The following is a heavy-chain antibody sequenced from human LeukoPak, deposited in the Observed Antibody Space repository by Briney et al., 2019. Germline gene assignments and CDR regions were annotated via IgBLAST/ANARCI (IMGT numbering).Heavy chain of an antibody. J-gene: IGHJ6*03. CDR3: ARGSWDDVGYYYYYYMDV. Sequence: GASVKVSCKASGGTFSSYAISWVRQAPGQGLEWMGGIIPIFGTANYAQKFQGRVTITTDESTSTAYMELSSLTSEDTAVYYCARGSWDDVGYYYYYYMDVWGKGSTVTVSS. D-gene: IGHD1-1*01. CDR1: GGTFSSYA. CDR2: IIPIFGTA. V-gene: IGHV1-69*05.